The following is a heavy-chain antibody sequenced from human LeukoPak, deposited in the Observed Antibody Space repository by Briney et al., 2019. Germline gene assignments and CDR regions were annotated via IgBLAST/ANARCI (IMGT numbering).Heavy chain of an antibody. CDR1: GGSINSNNYY. J-gene: IGHJ5*02. CDR2: IYSSGST. D-gene: IGHD1-7*01. Sequence: KPSETLSLTCTVSGGSINSNNYYWGWIRQPPGKGLDWIGSIYSSGSTNYNPSLKSRVTISVDTSKNQFSLKLSSVTAADTAVYYCARLEGETGTTSPWGQGTLVTVSS. CDR3: ARLEGETGTTSP. V-gene: IGHV4-39*07.